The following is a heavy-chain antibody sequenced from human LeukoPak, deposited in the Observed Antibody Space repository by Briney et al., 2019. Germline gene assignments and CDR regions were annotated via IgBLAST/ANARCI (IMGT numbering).Heavy chain of an antibody. V-gene: IGHV4-4*07. Sequence: TSETLSLTCTVSGASISNYYWSWIRQPAAKGLEWSGRISFSGSTDYNPSLKSRVAMSLDSSKTQFSLKLSSVTAADTAIYYCARDSGTTGEVRFDPWGQGILVTVSA. D-gene: IGHD4-17*01. CDR2: ISFSGST. CDR1: GASISNYY. CDR3: ARDSGTTGEVRFDP. J-gene: IGHJ5*02.